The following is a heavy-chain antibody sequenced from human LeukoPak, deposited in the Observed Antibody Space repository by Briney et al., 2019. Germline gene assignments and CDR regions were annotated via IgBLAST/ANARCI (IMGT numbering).Heavy chain of an antibody. V-gene: IGHV3-7*01. CDR1: GFNFSTYW. CDR3: ARDHYDGVGGFDY. CDR2: IKEDGSEI. D-gene: IGHD3-22*01. Sequence: GGSLRLSCTASGFNFSTYWMTWVRQVPGKGLEWVANIKEDGSEIYYVDAVKGRFTISRDNARNSMYVQMNSLRAEDTAVYYCARDHYDGVGGFDYWGQGTLVTVSS. J-gene: IGHJ4*02.